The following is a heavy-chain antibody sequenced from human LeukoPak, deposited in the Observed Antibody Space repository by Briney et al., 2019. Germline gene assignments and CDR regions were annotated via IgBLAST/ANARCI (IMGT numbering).Heavy chain of an antibody. D-gene: IGHD2-2*01. V-gene: IGHV3-30*03. Sequence: GGSLRLSCAASGFTFSSYGMHWVRQAPGKGLEWVAVISYDGSNKYYADSVKGRFTISRDNSKNTLYLQMNSLRLEDTAIYYCVRDSGGSSWSPPLDYWGQGILVTVSS. CDR1: GFTFSSYG. J-gene: IGHJ4*02. CDR2: ISYDGSNK. CDR3: VRDSGGSSWSPPLDY.